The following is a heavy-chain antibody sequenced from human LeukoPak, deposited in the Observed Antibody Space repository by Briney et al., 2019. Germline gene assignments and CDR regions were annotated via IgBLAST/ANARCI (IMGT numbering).Heavy chain of an antibody. CDR2: ISYDGGNK. CDR3: ASPGSHDY. CDR1: GFTFGSYA. Sequence: PGRSLRLSCAASGFTFGSYAMHWVRQAPGKGLEWVAVISYDGGNKYYADSVKGRFTISRDNSKNTLYLQMNSLRAEDTAVYYCASPGSHDYWGQGTLVTVSS. J-gene: IGHJ4*02. V-gene: IGHV3-30*04. D-gene: IGHD3-10*01.